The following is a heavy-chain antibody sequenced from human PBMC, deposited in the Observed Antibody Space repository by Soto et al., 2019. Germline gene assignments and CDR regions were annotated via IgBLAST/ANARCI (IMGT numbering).Heavy chain of an antibody. CDR1: GFTFSSYA. J-gene: IGHJ5*02. V-gene: IGHV3-23*01. D-gene: IGHD3-10*01. CDR3: AKVYYYGSGSYYTNWFDP. CDR2: ISGSGGST. Sequence: GGSLRLSCAASGFTFSSYAMSWVRQAPGKGLEWVSAISGSGGSTYYADSVKGRFTISRDNSKNTLYLQMNSLRAEDTAVYYCAKVYYYGSGSYYTNWFDPWGQGTLVTVSS.